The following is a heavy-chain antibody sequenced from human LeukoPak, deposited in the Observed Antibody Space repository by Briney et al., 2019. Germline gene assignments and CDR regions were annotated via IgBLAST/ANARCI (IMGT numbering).Heavy chain of an antibody. D-gene: IGHD6-25*01. CDR1: GFSFSDYY. J-gene: IGHJ4*02. Sequence: AGGSLRLSCAASGFSFSDYYMNWIRQAPGKGLEWVSYSSSSGSSTYYADSVKGRFTISRDYAKNALFLQVNSLRAEDTAVYYCTAAPNTTPGSLGHWGQGTLVTVSS. CDR3: TAAPNTTPGSLGH. V-gene: IGHV3-11*01. CDR2: SSSSGSST.